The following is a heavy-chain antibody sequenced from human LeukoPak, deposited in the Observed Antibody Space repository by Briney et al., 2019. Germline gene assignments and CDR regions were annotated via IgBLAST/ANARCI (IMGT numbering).Heavy chain of an antibody. CDR3: ASPYGF. CDR2: ISYDGTNK. V-gene: IGHV3-30*04. Sequence: TGRSLRLSCAASGFTFSNYAMHWVRHAPGKGLEWVAVISYDGTNKYYADSLKGRFTISRDNSKNTLFLQMDSLRPEDTAVYYCASPYGFWGQGTLVTVSS. J-gene: IGHJ4*02. CDR1: GFTFSNYA. D-gene: IGHD3-10*01.